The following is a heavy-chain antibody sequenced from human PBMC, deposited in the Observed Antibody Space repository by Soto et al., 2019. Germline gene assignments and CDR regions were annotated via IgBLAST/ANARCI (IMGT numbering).Heavy chain of an antibody. CDR1: GVSITSFY. D-gene: IGHD2-15*01. CDR2: MHYSGST. V-gene: IGHV4-59*08. J-gene: IGHJ3*01. CDR3: VRLHQGAASASDV. Sequence: SETLSLTCTVSGVSITSFYWSWIRQSPGKGLEWIGYMHYSGSTSYNPSLKSRATMSVDTSKNQFSLKLSSMTAADTAVYYCVRLHQGAASASDVWGQGTMVTV.